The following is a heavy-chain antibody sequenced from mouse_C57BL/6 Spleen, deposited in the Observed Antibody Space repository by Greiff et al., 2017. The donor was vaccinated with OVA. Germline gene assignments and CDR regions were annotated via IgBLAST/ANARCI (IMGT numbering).Heavy chain of an antibody. CDR2: IDPEDGET. Sequence: VQLQQSGAELVKPGASVKLSCTASGFNIKDYYMHWVKQRTEQGLEWIGRIDPEDGETKYAPQFQGKATITADTSSNTAYLQLSSLTSEDTAVYYCARTGVTVYFDVWGTGTTVTVSS. J-gene: IGHJ1*03. D-gene: IGHD2-5*01. CDR3: ARTGVTVYFDV. V-gene: IGHV14-2*01. CDR1: GFNIKDYY.